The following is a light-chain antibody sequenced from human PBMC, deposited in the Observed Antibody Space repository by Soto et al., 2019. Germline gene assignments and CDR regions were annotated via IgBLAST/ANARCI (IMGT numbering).Light chain of an antibody. CDR3: NSYMSGSTLV. CDR2: DVG. V-gene: IGLV2-14*03. CDR1: SSDIGGYNY. Sequence: QSVLTQPASVSGSPGQSITISCTGTSSDIGGYNYVSWYQQHPGKAPKLMIYDVGNRPSGVSNRFSVSKSGNTASLTISGLHAEDEADYYCNSYMSGSTLVFGGGTKLTVL. J-gene: IGLJ2*01.